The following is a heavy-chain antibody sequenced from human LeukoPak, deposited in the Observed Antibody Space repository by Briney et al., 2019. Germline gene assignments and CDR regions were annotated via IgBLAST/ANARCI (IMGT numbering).Heavy chain of an antibody. CDR1: GFTFSSYG. Sequence: GGSLRLSRAASGFTFSSYGMSWVRQAPGKGLEWVSAISGSGGSTYYADSVKGRFTISRDNSKNTLYLQMNSLRAEDTAVYYCAKVGSGLYNVDAFDIWGQGTMVTVSS. CDR2: ISGSGGST. J-gene: IGHJ3*02. CDR3: AKVGSGLYNVDAFDI. D-gene: IGHD1-1*01. V-gene: IGHV3-23*01.